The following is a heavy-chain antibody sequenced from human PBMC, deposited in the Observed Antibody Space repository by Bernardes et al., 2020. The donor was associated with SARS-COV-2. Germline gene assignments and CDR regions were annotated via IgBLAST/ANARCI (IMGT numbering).Heavy chain of an antibody. D-gene: IGHD4-17*01. CDR1: DYTFTNYW. CDR2: IYPGDSDT. V-gene: IGHV5-51*01. Sequence: GASVKISCKGSDYTFTNYWIGWVRQMPGKGLEWMGIIYPGDSDTKYSPSFQGRVTISADKSVNTAYLQWSSLKASDTAIYYCARRRYGDFGVDVWGQGTTVTVSS. J-gene: IGHJ6*02. CDR3: ARRRYGDFGVDV.